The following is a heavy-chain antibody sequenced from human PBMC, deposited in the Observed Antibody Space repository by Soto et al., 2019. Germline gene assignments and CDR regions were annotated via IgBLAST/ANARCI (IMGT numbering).Heavy chain of an antibody. CDR3: ARDTTLHSYYYGSGRPPLGAFDI. CDR1: GDSVSSNSAA. V-gene: IGHV6-1*01. Sequence: SQTLSLTCAISGDSVSSNSAAWNWIRQSPSRGLEWLGRTYYRSKWYNDYAVSVKSRITINPDTSKNQFSLQLNSVTPEDTAVYYCARDTTLHSYYYGSGRPPLGAFDIWGQGTMVTVSS. J-gene: IGHJ3*02. D-gene: IGHD3-10*01. CDR2: TYYRSKWYN.